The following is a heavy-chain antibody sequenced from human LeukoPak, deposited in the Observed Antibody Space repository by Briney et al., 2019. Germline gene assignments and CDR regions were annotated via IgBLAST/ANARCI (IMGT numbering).Heavy chain of an antibody. CDR1: GFNFSSFG. CDR2: ISFIIST. V-gene: IGHV3-23*01. D-gene: IGHD6-19*01. CDR3: AKGTSSLNYDAFDI. Sequence: TGGSLRLSCAASGFNFSSFGVNWVRQGPGKGLGWVSGISFIISTWSADSVKGRFTISRDNSKNTVYLQMNSLRDDDTAVYYCAKGTSSLNYDAFDIWGQGTLVTVSS. J-gene: IGHJ3*02.